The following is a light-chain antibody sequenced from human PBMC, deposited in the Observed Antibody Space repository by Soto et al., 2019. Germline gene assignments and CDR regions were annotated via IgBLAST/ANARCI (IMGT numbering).Light chain of an antibody. V-gene: IGKV3-20*01. Sequence: EIVLTQSPGTLSLSPGERATLSCRASQSVSSTYLAWYQQKPGQAPRLLIYGAFSRATGIPDRFSGSASGTDFTLTINRLEPEDFAIYYCQQYGDSRTFGQRTKLEIK. CDR3: QQYGDSRT. CDR1: QSVSSTY. CDR2: GAF. J-gene: IGKJ2*01.